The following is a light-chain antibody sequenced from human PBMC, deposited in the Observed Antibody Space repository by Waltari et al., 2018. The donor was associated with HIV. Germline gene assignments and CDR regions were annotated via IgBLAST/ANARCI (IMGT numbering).Light chain of an antibody. CDR2: DAS. J-gene: IGKJ1*01. CDR3: QQYNNWPPWT. Sequence: EVVMTQSPATLSVSPGERVTLSCRASQSVSSNLAWYQQTPGQAPRLLIYDASTRASGVPARFSGSGSGTDFTLTITSLQSEDIAVYYCQQYNNWPPWTFGQGTRVQIK. CDR1: QSVSSN. V-gene: IGKV3-15*01.